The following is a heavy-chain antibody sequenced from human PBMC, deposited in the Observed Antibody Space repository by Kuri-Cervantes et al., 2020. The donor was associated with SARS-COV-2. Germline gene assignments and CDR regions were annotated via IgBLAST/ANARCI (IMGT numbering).Heavy chain of an antibody. CDR2: IRYDGSNK. J-gene: IGHJ4*02. D-gene: IGHD5-12*01. CDR3: AKDPTRSFSGYDRFGY. CDR1: GFTFSSYG. Sequence: GGSLRLSCAASGFTFSSYGMHWVRQAPGKGLEWVAFIRYDGSNKYYADSVKGRFTISRDNSKSTLYLQMNSLRAEDTAVYYCAKDPTRSFSGYDRFGYWGQATLVTVSS. V-gene: IGHV3-30*02.